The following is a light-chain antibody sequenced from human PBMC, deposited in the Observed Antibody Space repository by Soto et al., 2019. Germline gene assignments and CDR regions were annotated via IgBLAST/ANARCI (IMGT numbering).Light chain of an antibody. CDR2: DAS. CDR1: QDISNS. Sequence: DIQMTQSPSSLSASVGDRVTTTCQASQDISNSLNWYQQRPGKAPNLLIYDASNLETGVPSRFSGSGSGTHFTLTIRSLQPEDIATYHCQQYNNLPLTVGGGTKVDIK. J-gene: IGKJ4*01. V-gene: IGKV1-33*01. CDR3: QQYNNLPLT.